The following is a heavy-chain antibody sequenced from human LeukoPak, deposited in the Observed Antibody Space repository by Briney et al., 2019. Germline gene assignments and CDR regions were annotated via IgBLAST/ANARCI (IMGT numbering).Heavy chain of an antibody. CDR3: ARMYYDILTGYYSDY. Sequence: VASVKVSCKASGGTFSSYAISWVRQAPGQGLEWMGGIIPIFGTANYAQKFQGRVTITADESTSTAYMELSSLRSEDTAVYYCARMYYDILTGYYSDYWGQGTLVTVSS. V-gene: IGHV1-69*13. J-gene: IGHJ4*02. CDR1: GGTFSSYA. CDR2: IIPIFGTA. D-gene: IGHD3-9*01.